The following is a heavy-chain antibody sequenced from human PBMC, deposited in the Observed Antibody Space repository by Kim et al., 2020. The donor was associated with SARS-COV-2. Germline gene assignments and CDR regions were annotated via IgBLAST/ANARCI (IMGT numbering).Heavy chain of an antibody. Sequence: GGSLRLSCATSGFTFSAYDMNWVRLPPGKGLEWLSFITKNSATIYYADSVKGRFTISRDNAKNSLYLQMNSLRDEDTGVYYCVRDRWEGAFDIWGQGTMVTVSS. CDR2: ITKNSATI. D-gene: IGHD1-26*01. CDR1: GFTFSAYD. V-gene: IGHV3-48*02. CDR3: VRDRWEGAFDI. J-gene: IGHJ3*02.